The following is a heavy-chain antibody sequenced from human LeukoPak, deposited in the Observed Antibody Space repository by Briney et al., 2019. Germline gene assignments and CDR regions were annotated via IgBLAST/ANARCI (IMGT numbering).Heavy chain of an antibody. CDR1: GFTFSSTW. D-gene: IGHD2-8*02. CDR3: ARDDPVVYATYDH. J-gene: IGHJ4*02. Sequence: PGGSLRLSCAASGFTFSSTWMHWFRQVPGKGPVWVSRIHSDGSTTIYADSVKGRFTISRDNAKSSLFLQMTSLRADDTAVYYCARDDPVVYATYDHWGQGTLVTVSS. CDR2: IHSDGSTT. V-gene: IGHV3-74*01.